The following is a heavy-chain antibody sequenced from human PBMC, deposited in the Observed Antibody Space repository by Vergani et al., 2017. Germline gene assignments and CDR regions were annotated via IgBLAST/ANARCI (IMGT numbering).Heavy chain of an antibody. V-gene: IGHV1-58*02. CDR3: ARLTGGGDAFDI. D-gene: IGHD7-27*01. J-gene: IGHJ3*02. Sequence: QMQLVQSGPEVKKPGTSVKVSCKASGFTFTSSAMQWVRQARGQRLEWIGWIVVGSGNTNYAQKLQGRVTMTTDTSTSTAYMELRSLRSDDTAVYYCARLTGGGDAFDIWGQGTMVTVSS. CDR1: GFTFTSSA. CDR2: IVVGSGNT.